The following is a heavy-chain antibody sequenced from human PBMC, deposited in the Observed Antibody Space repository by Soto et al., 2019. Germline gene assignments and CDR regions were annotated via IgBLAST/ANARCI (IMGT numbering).Heavy chain of an antibody. CDR2: IDPSDSYT. V-gene: IGHV5-10-1*01. J-gene: IGHJ4*02. CDR3: ARFLYSSGWSRPFDY. Sequence: PGESLKISCKGSGYSFTSYWISWVRQMPGKGLEWMGRIDPSDSYTNYSPSFQGHVTISADKSISTAYLQWSSLKASDTAMYYWARFLYSSGWSRPFDYWGQGTLVTVSS. CDR1: GYSFTSYW. D-gene: IGHD6-19*01.